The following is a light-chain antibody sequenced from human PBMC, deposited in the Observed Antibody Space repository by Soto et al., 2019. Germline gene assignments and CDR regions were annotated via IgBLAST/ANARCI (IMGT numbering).Light chain of an antibody. CDR3: QQYNRYSLT. Sequence: DLQMTQSPSTLSASVGDRVTITCRASQSISSWLAWYQQKPGKAPKLLIYDAPSLESGVPSRFSGSGSDTEFTLTINNLQPDDFATYHCQQYNRYSLTFGGGTKV. J-gene: IGKJ4*01. CDR2: DAP. V-gene: IGKV1-5*01. CDR1: QSISSW.